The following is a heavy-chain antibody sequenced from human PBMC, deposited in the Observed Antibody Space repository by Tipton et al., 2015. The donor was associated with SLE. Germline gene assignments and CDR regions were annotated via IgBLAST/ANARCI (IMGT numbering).Heavy chain of an antibody. D-gene: IGHD2-2*01. CDR1: GGSLSSGDYS. J-gene: IGHJ4*02. V-gene: IGHV4-61*02. CDR2: IYTSGST. CDR3: ARVPRYCSSSSCPWYFDY. Sequence: TLSLTCTVSGGSLSSGDYSWNWLRQPAGKGLEWIGLIYTSGSTNYNPSLKSRVTISVDTSKNQFSLRLSSVTAADTAVYYCARVPRYCSSSSCPWYFDYWGQGALVTVSS.